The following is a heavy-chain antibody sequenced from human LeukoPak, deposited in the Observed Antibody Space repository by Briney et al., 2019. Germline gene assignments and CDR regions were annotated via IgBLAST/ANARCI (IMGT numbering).Heavy chain of an antibody. CDR2: IRYDGSNK. V-gene: IGHV3-30*02. CDR3: AKGPYYYYYMDV. J-gene: IGHJ6*03. Sequence: QPGGSLRLSCAASGFTFSSYGMHWVRQAPGKGLEWVAFIRYDGSNKYYADSVKGRFTISRDNSKNTLYLQMSSLRAEDKAVYYCAKGPYYYYYMDVWGKGTTVTISS. CDR1: GFTFSSYG.